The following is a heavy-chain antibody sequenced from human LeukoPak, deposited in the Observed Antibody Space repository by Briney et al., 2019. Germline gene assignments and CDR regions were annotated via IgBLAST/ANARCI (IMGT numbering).Heavy chain of an antibody. CDR3: ARDGDGYGDYFDY. Sequence: GASVKVSCKASGYTFTGYYMHWVRQAPGQGLEWMGWINPNCGGTNYAQKFQGRVTMTRDTSISTAYMELSRLRSDDTAVYYCARDGDGYGDYFDYWGQGTLVTVSS. CDR2: INPNCGGT. J-gene: IGHJ4*02. CDR1: GYTFTGYY. D-gene: IGHD5-24*01. V-gene: IGHV1-2*02.